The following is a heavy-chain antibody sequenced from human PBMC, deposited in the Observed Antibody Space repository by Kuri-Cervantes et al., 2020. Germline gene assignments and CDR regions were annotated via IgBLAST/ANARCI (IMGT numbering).Heavy chain of an antibody. J-gene: IGHJ3*02. CDR3: ARDRTARYPSHAFDI. Sequence: GGSLRLSCAASGFTFSSYWMSWVRQAPGKGLEWVANIKQDGSEKYYVDSVKGRFTISRDNAKNSLYLQMNSLRAEDTAVYYCARDRTARYPSHAFDIWGQGTMVTVSS. D-gene: IGHD3-16*01. V-gene: IGHV3-7*01. CDR1: GFTFSSYW. CDR2: IKQDGSEK.